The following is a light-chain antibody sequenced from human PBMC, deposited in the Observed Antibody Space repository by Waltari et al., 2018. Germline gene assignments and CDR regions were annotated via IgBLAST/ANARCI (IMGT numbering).Light chain of an antibody. J-gene: IGLJ3*02. V-gene: IGLV2-14*03. CDR2: DVS. Sequence: QSALTQPASVSGSPGQSITISCTGTSSDVGGYNHVSWYQQHPVKAPKPMIYDVSNRPSGVSIRFSGSKSGNTASRTISGLQAEDEADYYCSSYTTSSTRVFGGGTKLTVL. CDR1: SSDVGGYNH. CDR3: SSYTTSSTRV.